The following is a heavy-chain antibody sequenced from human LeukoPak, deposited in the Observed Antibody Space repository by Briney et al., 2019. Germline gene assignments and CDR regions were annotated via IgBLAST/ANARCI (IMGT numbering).Heavy chain of an antibody. CDR2: ISSSSSTI. CDR1: GFTFSSHA. D-gene: IGHD5-12*01. Sequence: PGGSLRLSCAASGFTFSSHAMNWVRQAPGKGLEWVSYISSSSSTIYYADSVKGRFTISRDNAKNSLYLQMNSLRAEDTAVYYCARGVGGYDELSYYYYYMDVWGKGTTVTVSS. J-gene: IGHJ6*03. V-gene: IGHV3-48*01. CDR3: ARGVGGYDELSYYYYYMDV.